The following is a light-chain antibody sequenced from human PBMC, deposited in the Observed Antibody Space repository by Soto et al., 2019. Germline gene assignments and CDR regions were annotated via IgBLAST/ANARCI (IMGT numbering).Light chain of an antibody. CDR2: GVS. V-gene: IGKV3-20*01. Sequence: ETVLTQSPGTLSLSPGERATLSCRASQSVSSSSLAWYQQKPGQAPRLLIYGVSSRATGIPDRFSGGGSGTDFTLTISRLEPEDFAVYYCQQHGGSPLYTFGQGTKLEIK. CDR1: QSVSSSS. J-gene: IGKJ2*01. CDR3: QQHGGSPLYT.